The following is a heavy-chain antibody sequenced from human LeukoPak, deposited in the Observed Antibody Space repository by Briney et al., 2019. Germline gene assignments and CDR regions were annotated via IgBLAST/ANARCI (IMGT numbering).Heavy chain of an antibody. D-gene: IGHD6-19*01. J-gene: IGHJ4*02. CDR3: ARVGSSGWYDY. Sequence: GGSLRLSCAASGYTFRPYTMNWVREARGKGLEWVSSISSRSSFIYCADSVEGRFNISRDNAKNSLYLQMHSLRAEDTAVYSCARVGSSGWYDYWPQGPLVTV. CDR1: GYTFRPYT. CDR2: ISSRSSFI. V-gene: IGHV3-21*01.